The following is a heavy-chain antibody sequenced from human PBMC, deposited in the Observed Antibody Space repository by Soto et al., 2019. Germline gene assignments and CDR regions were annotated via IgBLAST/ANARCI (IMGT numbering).Heavy chain of an antibody. Sequence: QVRLQQWGAGLLKPSETLSLTCAVYGGSFIGYYWSWIRQPPGKGLEWIGEINPTGSTNYNPSLNSRVPILIDTSKNQFSLKLSSVTAADTAMYYCARANGLRLGELSWGGPNWFDPWGQGTLVTVSS. CDR1: GGSFIGYY. J-gene: IGHJ5*02. V-gene: IGHV4-34*01. CDR3: ARANGLRLGELSWGGPNWFDP. D-gene: IGHD3-16*02. CDR2: INPTGST.